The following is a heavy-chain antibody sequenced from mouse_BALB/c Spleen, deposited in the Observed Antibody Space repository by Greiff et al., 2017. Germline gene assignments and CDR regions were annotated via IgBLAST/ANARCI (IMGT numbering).Heavy chain of an antibody. CDR1: GYTFTSYW. D-gene: IGHD2-1*01. J-gene: IGHJ3*01. CDR3: TGDYGNYGGFAY. Sequence: QVHVKQPGAELVRPGASVKLSCKASGYTFTSYWINWVKQRPGQGLEWIGNIYPSDSYTNYNQKFKDKATLTVDKSSSTAYMQLSSPTSEDSAVYYCTGDYGNYGGFAYWGQGTLVTVSA. CDR2: IYPSDSYT. V-gene: IGHV1-69*02.